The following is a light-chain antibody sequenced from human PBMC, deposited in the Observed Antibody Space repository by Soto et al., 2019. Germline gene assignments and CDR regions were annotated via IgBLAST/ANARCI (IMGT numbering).Light chain of an antibody. CDR1: QSVSSSY. J-gene: IGKJ1*01. CDR2: GAS. CDR3: QQYGSSPRT. Sequence: EIVLPQSPGTLSLSPGERATLSCRASQSVSSSYLAWYQQKPGQAPRLLIYGASSRATGIPDRFSGRGSGTDFTRTISRLEPEDFAVYYCQQYGSSPRTFGQGTKVEIK. V-gene: IGKV3-20*01.